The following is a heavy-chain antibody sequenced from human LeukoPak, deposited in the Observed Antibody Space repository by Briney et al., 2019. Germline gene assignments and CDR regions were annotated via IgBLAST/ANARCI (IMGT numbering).Heavy chain of an antibody. CDR2: IIPIFRTS. CDR3: TKDHEGYFDY. V-gene: IGHV1-69*05. CDR1: GGTFSSYA. J-gene: IGHJ4*02. Sequence: ASVKVSCKASGGTFSSYAISWVRQAPGQGREWMARIIPIFRTSDYAQKFQGRVTITTDESTSTAFMELSGLRSAATAVYYCTKDHEGYFDYWGQGSLVTVSS.